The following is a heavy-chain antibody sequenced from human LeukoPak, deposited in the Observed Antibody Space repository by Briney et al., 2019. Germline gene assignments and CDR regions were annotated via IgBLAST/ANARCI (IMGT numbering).Heavy chain of an antibody. CDR2: ISYDGSNK. CDR1: GFTFSSYS. J-gene: IGHJ4*02. CDR3: AKDPGGDDY. V-gene: IGHV3-30*18. Sequence: GGSLRLSCAASGFTFSSYSMHWVRQAPGKGLEWVAVISYDGSNKYYADSVKGRFTISRDNSKNTLYLQMNSLRAEDTAVYYCAKDPGGDDYWGQGTLVTVSS. D-gene: IGHD2-21*01.